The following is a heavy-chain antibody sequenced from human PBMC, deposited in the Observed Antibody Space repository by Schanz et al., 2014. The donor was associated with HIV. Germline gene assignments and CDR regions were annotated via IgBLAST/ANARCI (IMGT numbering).Heavy chain of an antibody. J-gene: IGHJ4*02. CDR1: GFSFLRYE. CDR2: LSGSGDRT. V-gene: IGHV3-23*01. CDR3: AKADEIRHFDWYHPPFDS. Sequence: EVQLLESGGGLVQPGGSLRISCVASGFSFLRYEMSWVRQAPGKGLEWLSTLSGSGDRTYYADSVKGRVTISRDNSKNTLYLQMNSPRVEDTAVYYCAKADEIRHFDWYHPPFDSWGQGTLVTVSS. D-gene: IGHD3-9*01.